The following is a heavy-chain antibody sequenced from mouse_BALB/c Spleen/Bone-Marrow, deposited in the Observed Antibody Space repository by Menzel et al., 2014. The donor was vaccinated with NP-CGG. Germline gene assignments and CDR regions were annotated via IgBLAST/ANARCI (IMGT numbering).Heavy chain of an antibody. CDR2: ISNGGGST. D-gene: IGHD2-14*01. CDR3: TRHGEVRRFYYALGY. J-gene: IGHJ4*01. Sequence: EVKLLESGGGLVQPGGSLKLSCTASGFTFSSYSMSWVRQTPEKRLEWVAYISNGGGSTYYPDAVKGRFTISRDNAKNSLYLQMSSLKSEDTAMYYCTRHGEVRRFYYALGYWGQGTSVTVSS. CDR1: GFTFSSYS. V-gene: IGHV5-12-2*01.